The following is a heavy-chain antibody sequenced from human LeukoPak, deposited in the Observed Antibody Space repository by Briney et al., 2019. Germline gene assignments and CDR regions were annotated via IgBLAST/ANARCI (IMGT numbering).Heavy chain of an antibody. CDR3: ARGRITIFGVVTPLPFDY. Sequence: PSETLSLTCAVYGGSFSGYYWSWIRQPPGKGLEWIGEINHSGSTNYNPSLKSRVTISVDTSKNQFSLKLSSVTAADTAVYYCARGRITIFGVVTPLPFDYWGQGTLVTVPS. CDR1: GGSFSGYY. V-gene: IGHV4-34*01. D-gene: IGHD3-3*01. J-gene: IGHJ4*02. CDR2: INHSGST.